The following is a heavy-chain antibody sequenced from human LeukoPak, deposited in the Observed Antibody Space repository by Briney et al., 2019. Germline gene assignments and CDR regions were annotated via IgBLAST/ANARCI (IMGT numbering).Heavy chain of an antibody. Sequence: ASVRVSCKASGYTFTSYGISWVRQAPGQGLEWMGWISAYNGNTNYAQKLQGRVTMTTDTSTSTAYMELRSLRSDDTAVYYCARVLGGVDITTFDYWGQGTLVTVSS. CDR3: ARVLGGVDITTFDY. D-gene: IGHD3-22*01. CDR2: ISAYNGNT. V-gene: IGHV1-18*01. J-gene: IGHJ4*02. CDR1: GYTFTSYG.